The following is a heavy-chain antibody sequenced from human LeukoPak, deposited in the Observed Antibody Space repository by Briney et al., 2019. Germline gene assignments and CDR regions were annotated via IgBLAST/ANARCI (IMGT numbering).Heavy chain of an antibody. CDR3: ARGECSGGSCYAHRWCDP. Sequence: ASVKVSCKASGYTFTSYDINWVRQATGQGLEWMGWMNPNSGNTGYAQKSQGRVTMTRNTSISTAYMELSSLRSEDTAVYYCARGECSGGSCYAHRWCDPWGQGTLVTVSS. D-gene: IGHD2-15*01. CDR1: GYTFTSYD. J-gene: IGHJ5*02. V-gene: IGHV1-8*01. CDR2: MNPNSGNT.